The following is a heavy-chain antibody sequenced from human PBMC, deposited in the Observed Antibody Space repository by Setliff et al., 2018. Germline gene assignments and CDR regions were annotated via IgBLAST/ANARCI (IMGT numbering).Heavy chain of an antibody. Sequence: PWGSLRLSCATSGFAFSSYNMNWVRQAPGKGLEWVASIDYSGTYKFYADPVKGRFSISRDGAQSSLFLRMNSLRAEDSGIYYCARDRTHASFGGPGTLVTVS. CDR3: ARDRTHASF. J-gene: IGHJ4*02. D-gene: IGHD3-3*01. V-gene: IGHV3-21*06. CDR2: IDYSGTYK. CDR1: GFAFSSYN.